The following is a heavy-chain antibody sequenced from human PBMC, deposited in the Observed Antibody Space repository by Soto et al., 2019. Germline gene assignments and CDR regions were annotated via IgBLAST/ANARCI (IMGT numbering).Heavy chain of an antibody. J-gene: IGHJ4*02. CDR3: ATLPPRIVVVVLPIPS. CDR2: VYHTGST. CDR1: GGSISSTNW. V-gene: IGHV4-4*02. D-gene: IGHD2-15*01. Sequence: QVQLQQSGPRLARPSGTLSLTCVVSGGSISSTNWWTWVRQTPGKGLEWIGEVYHTGSTKYNPSLKNRVTVAMDKSNNPFSLNLKSVTAAETAVYYCATLPPRIVVVVLPIPSWGQGTLVTVSS.